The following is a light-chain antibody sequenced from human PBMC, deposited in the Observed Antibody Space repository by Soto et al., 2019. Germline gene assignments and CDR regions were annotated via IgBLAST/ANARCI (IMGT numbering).Light chain of an antibody. CDR2: MNN. J-gene: IGLJ2*01. V-gene: IGLV1-47*01. Sequence: QSVLTQPPSASGTPGQRVTISCSGSTSNIGSNYVYWYQHLPGTAPKLLIYMNNQRPSGVPDRFSGSKSGTSASLAISGLRSEDEAEYYCAAWDDSLSGRVFGGGTKRTVL. CDR1: TSNIGSNY. CDR3: AAWDDSLSGRV.